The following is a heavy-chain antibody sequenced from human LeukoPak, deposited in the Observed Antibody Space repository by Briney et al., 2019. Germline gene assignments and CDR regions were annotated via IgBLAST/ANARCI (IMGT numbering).Heavy chain of an antibody. J-gene: IGHJ6*02. D-gene: IGHD6-19*01. Sequence: GGSLRLSCAASGFTFSNFAMSRVRQAPGKGLEWVSVISGGDGTTYYADFVKGRFTISRDNSKNTLYLQMNSLRAEDTAVYYCAKDMEDSSGLLGYYYGMDVWGQGTTVTVSS. CDR2: ISGGDGTT. V-gene: IGHV3-23*01. CDR1: GFTFSNFA. CDR3: AKDMEDSSGLLGYYYGMDV.